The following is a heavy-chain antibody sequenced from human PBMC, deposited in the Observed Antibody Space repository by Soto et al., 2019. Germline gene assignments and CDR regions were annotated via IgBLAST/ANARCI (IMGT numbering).Heavy chain of an antibody. Sequence: QVQLVQSLAEVRKPGSSVKVSCEASGGSFISYIFTWVRQAPGQVLEWMGRSIPIQGRADYALKFQDRFTITADRSTQTVYMELRSLRPEDTALYYCAKSLVFVDHAYMDVWGKGTTVTGSS. CDR3: AKSLVFVDHAYMDV. D-gene: IGHD2-21*01. CDR1: GGSFISYI. J-gene: IGHJ6*03. CDR2: SIPIQGRA. V-gene: IGHV1-69*02.